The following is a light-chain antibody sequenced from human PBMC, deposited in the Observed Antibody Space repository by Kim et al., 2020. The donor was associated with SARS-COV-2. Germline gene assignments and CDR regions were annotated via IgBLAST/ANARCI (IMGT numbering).Light chain of an antibody. CDR3: HQYYSSTRT. J-gene: IGKJ1*01. CDR2: KAS. CDR1: QSIETW. Sequence: ASIGDRVTITCRASQSIETWLAWYQQKPGKAPKILVYKASILASGVPSRFSGSGSGTEFTLSINSLQPEDCATYFCHQYYSSTRTFGQVTKVDIK. V-gene: IGKV1-5*03.